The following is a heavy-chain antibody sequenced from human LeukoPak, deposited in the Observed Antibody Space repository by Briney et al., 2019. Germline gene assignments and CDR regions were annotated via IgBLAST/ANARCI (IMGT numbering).Heavy chain of an antibody. CDR2: FDPEDGET. D-gene: IGHD6-19*01. CDR1: GYTLTELS. Sequence: ASVKVSCKVSGYTLTELSMHWVRQAPGKGLEWMGGFDPEDGETIYAQKFQGRVTMTEDTSTDTAYMELSSLRSEDTAVYYCATGAPSRRGIAVAGTETSHAFDIWGQGTMVTGSS. V-gene: IGHV1-24*01. J-gene: IGHJ3*02. CDR3: ATGAPSRRGIAVAGTETSHAFDI.